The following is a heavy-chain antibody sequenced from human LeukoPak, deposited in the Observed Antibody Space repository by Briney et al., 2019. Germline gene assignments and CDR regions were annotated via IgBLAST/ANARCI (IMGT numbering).Heavy chain of an antibody. CDR1: GFTFSSYA. CDR3: AKDSSSWYDDYYYGMDV. D-gene: IGHD6-13*01. V-gene: IGHV3-23*01. J-gene: IGHJ6*02. Sequence: GGSLRLSCAASGFTFSSYAMSWVRQAPGKGLEWVSAISVSGGSTYYADSVKGRFTISRDNSKNTLYLQMNSLRAEDTAVYYCAKDSSSWYDDYYYGMDVWGQGTTVTVSS. CDR2: ISVSGGST.